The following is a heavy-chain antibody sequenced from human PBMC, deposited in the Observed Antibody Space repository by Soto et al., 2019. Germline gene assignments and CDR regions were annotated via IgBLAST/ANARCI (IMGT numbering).Heavy chain of an antibody. V-gene: IGHV4-39*01. CDR1: GYSVSSSDYY. D-gene: IGHD2-15*01. Sequence: SETLSLTCSVSGYSVSSSDYYWAWIRQPPGKGLEWIGSMLYSGLTYYNPSLKSRVTLSVDTAKNQFSVRLNSVTASDTAVYYCAPLSVSLSGPYGIHVWGQGTTVTVSS. CDR2: MLYSGLT. CDR3: APLSVSLSGPYGIHV. J-gene: IGHJ6*02.